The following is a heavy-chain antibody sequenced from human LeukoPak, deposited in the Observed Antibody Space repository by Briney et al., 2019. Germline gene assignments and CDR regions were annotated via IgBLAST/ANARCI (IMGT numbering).Heavy chain of an antibody. D-gene: IGHD4-11*01. CDR1: GFTFSSYA. J-gene: IGHJ6*03. CDR2: IKQDGSEK. CDR3: TRVEETATTAAIIRKYSYYYYYMDV. V-gene: IGHV3-7*01. Sequence: GGSLRLSCAASGFTFSSYAMSWVRQAPGKGLEWVANIKQDGSEKHYVDSVKGRFTISRDNAKNSLYLQMSSLRAEDTAVYYCTRVEETATTAAIIRKYSYYYYYMDVWGKGNTVTVSS.